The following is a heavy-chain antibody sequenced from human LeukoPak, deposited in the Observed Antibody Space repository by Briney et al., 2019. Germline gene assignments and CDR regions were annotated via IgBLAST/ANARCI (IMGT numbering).Heavy chain of an antibody. CDR3: ARRYCSSTSCATELYYYYYMDV. Sequence: GRSLRLSCAASGFTFSSYAMHWVRQAPGKGLEWVAVISYDGSNKYYADSVKGRFTISRDNSKNTLYLQMNSLRAEDTAVYYCARRYCSSTSCATELYYYYYMDVWGKGTTVTVSS. J-gene: IGHJ6*03. D-gene: IGHD2-2*01. CDR2: ISYDGSNK. V-gene: IGHV3-30-3*01. CDR1: GFTFSSYA.